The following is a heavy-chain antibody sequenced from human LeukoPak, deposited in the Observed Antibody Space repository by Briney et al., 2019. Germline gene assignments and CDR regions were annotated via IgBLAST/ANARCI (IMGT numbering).Heavy chain of an antibody. CDR2: IYTSGST. CDR3: ARDRVATTPHFDY. J-gene: IGHJ4*02. D-gene: IGHD5-12*01. Sequence: SETLSLTCTVSGGFISDYYWSWIRQPAGKGLEWIGRIYTSGSTNYNPSLKSRVTMSVDTSKNQLSLKLISVTAADTAVYYCARDRVATTPHFDYWGQGTLVTVSS. V-gene: IGHV4-4*07. CDR1: GGFISDYY.